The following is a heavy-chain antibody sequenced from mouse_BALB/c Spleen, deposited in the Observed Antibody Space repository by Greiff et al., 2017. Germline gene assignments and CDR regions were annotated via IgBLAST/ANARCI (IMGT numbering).Heavy chain of an antibody. V-gene: IGHV2-9*02. CDR1: GFSLTSYG. J-gene: IGHJ1*01. CDR3: ARDYYGSSYWYFDV. CDR2: IWAGGST. Sequence: QVQLKESGPSLVAPSQSLSITCTVSGFSLTSYGVHWVRQPPGKGLEWLGVIWAGGSTNYNSALMSRLSISKDNSKSQVFLKMNSLQTDDTAMYYCARDYYGSSYWYFDVWGAGTTVTVSS. D-gene: IGHD1-1*01.